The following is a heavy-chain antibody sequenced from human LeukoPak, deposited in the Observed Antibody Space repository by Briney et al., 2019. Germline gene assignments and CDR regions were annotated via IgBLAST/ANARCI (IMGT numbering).Heavy chain of an antibody. CDR2: INHNGNVN. Sequence: GGSLRLSCAASGFTFSSYWMNWARQAPGKGLEWVASINHNGNVNYYVDSVKGRFTISRDNAKNSLYLQMSNLRAEHTAVSFCARGGGLDVWGQGAKVTVSS. CDR3: ARGGGLDV. D-gene: IGHD3-10*01. CDR1: GFTFSSYW. J-gene: IGHJ6*02. V-gene: IGHV3-7*03.